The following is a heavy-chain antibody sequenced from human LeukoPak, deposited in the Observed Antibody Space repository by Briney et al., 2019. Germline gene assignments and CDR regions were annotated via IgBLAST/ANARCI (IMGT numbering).Heavy chain of an antibody. D-gene: IGHD6-19*01. CDR1: GFTFDDYA. CDR2: ISWNSGSM. V-gene: IGHV3-9*01. J-gene: IGHJ4*02. Sequence: PGGSLRLSCAAYGFTFDDYAMHWVRQAPGKGLEWVSGISWNSGSMGYADSVKGRFTISRDNAKNSLYLQMNSLKIEDTAMYYCVIERAGAFENWGQGTLVTVSS. CDR3: VIERAGAFEN.